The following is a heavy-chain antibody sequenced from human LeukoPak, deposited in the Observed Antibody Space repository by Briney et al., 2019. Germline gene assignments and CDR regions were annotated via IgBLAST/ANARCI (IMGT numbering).Heavy chain of an antibody. Sequence: ASVKVSCKASGYTFSSYDINWVRQATGQGLEWMGWMNPNSGNTGYSQKFQGRVTMTRNTSISTAYMELSSLRSEDTAVYYCARDWAVAGRGSYYFDYWGQGTLVTVSS. CDR3: ARDWAVAGRGSYYFDY. J-gene: IGHJ4*02. CDR2: MNPNSGNT. D-gene: IGHD6-19*01. V-gene: IGHV1-8*01. CDR1: GYTFSSYD.